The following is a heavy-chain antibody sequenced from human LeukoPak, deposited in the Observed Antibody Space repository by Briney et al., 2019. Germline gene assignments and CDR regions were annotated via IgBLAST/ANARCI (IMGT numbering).Heavy chain of an antibody. Sequence: SETLSLTCTVSGYSISSGYYWAWIRQPPGKGLEWIGTIYHSDSTYYNPSLKSRVAISVDTSKNQFSLKLNSVTAADTAVYYCARDSGTTGEVKFDPWGQGTLVTVSS. V-gene: IGHV4-38-2*02. CDR2: IYHSDST. CDR3: ARDSGTTGEVKFDP. J-gene: IGHJ5*02. CDR1: GYSISSGYY. D-gene: IGHD3-10*01.